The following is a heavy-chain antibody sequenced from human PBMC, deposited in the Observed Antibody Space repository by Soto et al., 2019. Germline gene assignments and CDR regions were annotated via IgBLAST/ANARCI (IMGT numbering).Heavy chain of an antibody. V-gene: IGHV3-74*01. J-gene: IGHJ6*02. CDR2: INSDGSST. CDR1: GFTFSSYW. CDR3: ARDRVDTAMVMVYYYGMDV. Sequence: EVQLVESGGGLVQPGGSLRLSCAASGFTFSSYWMHWVRQAPGKGLVWVSRINSDGSSTSYADSVKGRFTISRDNAKNTLYLQMTRLGAEDTAVYYCARDRVDTAMVMVYYYGMDVWGQGTTVTVSS. D-gene: IGHD5-18*01.